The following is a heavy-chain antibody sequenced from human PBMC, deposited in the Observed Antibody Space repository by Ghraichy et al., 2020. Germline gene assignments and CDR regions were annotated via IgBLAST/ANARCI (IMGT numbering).Heavy chain of an antibody. CDR1: GFTFSDYY. CDR2: ISSSGSTI. V-gene: IGHV3-11*01. Sequence: GESLNISCAASGFTFSDYYMSWIRQAPGKGLEWVSYISSSGSTIYYADSVKGRFTISRDNAKNSLYLQMNSLRAEDTAVYYCARVMCGGYYDFWSGYYNAHYYYYMDVWGKGTTVTVSS. J-gene: IGHJ6*03. CDR3: ARVMCGGYYDFWSGYYNAHYYYYMDV. D-gene: IGHD3-3*01.